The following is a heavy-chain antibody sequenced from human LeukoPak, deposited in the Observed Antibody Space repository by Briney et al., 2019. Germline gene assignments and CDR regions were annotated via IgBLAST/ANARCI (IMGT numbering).Heavy chain of an antibody. D-gene: IGHD1-26*01. Sequence: ASVKVSCKASGYSFTSYCMQWLRQAPGQGLEWMGIIDPSGGSTGYAPKFQGRVIMTRDTSTSTVYMDLSSLRSEDTAVYYCARDSSGSYDHWGQGTLVTVYS. J-gene: IGHJ1*01. CDR3: ARDSSGSYDH. CDR2: IDPSGGST. V-gene: IGHV1-46*01. CDR1: GYSFTSYC.